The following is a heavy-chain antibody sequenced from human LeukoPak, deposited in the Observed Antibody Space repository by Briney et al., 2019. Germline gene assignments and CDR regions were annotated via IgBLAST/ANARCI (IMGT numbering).Heavy chain of an antibody. V-gene: IGHV3-48*03. CDR3: ARGLLEWLFTGLYYYYGMDV. J-gene: IGHJ6*02. CDR2: ISSSGSTI. D-gene: IGHD3-3*01. CDR1: GFTFSSYE. Sequence: GGSLRLSCAASGFTFSSYEMNWVRQAPGKGLEWVSYISSSGSTIYYADSVKGRFTISRDNAKNSLYLQMNSLRAEDTAVYYCARGLLEWLFTGLYYYYGMDVWGQGTTVTASS.